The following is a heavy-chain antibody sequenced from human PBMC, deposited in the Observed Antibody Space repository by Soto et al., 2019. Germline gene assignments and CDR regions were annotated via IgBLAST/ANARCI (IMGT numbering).Heavy chain of an antibody. D-gene: IGHD2-15*01. CDR1: GFSLSTSGVG. CDR3: AHLVVAGITYSFDS. J-gene: IGHJ4*02. CDR2: IYWDDAK. V-gene: IGHV2-5*02. Sequence: QITLKESGPTLVKPTQTLTLTCSFSGFSLSTSGVGVGWIRQPPGKALEWLTFIYWDDAKRNSPFLKSRLTITKDTSKNQVVLTMTNTDPVDTATYYCAHLVVAGITYSFDSWGQGTLVTVSS.